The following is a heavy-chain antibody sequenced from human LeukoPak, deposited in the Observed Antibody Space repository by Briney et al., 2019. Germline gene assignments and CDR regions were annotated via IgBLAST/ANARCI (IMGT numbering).Heavy chain of an antibody. CDR2: IYYSVII. D-gene: IGHD6-19*01. CDR1: ACCIKGYY. J-gene: IGHJ3*02. CDR3: ARGFDSSSGWYPAFDI. Sequence: SYTLSLTCTVAACCIKGYYWSWIRQPPCKLLDYIAYIYYSVIINYNPSLKSRVTISVDTSKNQFSLRLTSVTAADTDMYYCARGFDSSSGWYPAFDIWGHGTMGTVSS. V-gene: IGHV4-59*07.